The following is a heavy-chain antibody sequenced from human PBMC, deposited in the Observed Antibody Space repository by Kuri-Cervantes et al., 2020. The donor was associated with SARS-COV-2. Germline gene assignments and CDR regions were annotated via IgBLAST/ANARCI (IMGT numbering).Heavy chain of an antibody. CDR2: IYHSGST. CDR3: ARAGEWLFGDAFDI. V-gene: IGHV4-38-2*01. Sequence: SQTLSLTCAVSGHSISSGYYWGWIRQPPGKGLEWIGSIYHSGSTNYNPSLKSRVTISVDTSKNQFSLKLSSVTAADTAVYYYARAGEWLFGDAFDIWGQGTMVTVSS. J-gene: IGHJ3*02. D-gene: IGHD3-3*01. CDR1: GHSISSGYY.